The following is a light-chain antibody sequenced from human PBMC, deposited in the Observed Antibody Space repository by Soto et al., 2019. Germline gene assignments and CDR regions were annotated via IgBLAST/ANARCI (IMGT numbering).Light chain of an antibody. CDR1: QSVSSN. V-gene: IGKV3-15*01. CDR2: GAF. Sequence: EIVMTQSPVTLSLSPGERATLSCRASQSVSSNLAWYQQKPGQAPSLLIYGAFTRATGIPARFSGTGSGTEFTLTISSLQSEDFALYYCQQYNDWPRTFGQGTKVDIK. J-gene: IGKJ1*01. CDR3: QQYNDWPRT.